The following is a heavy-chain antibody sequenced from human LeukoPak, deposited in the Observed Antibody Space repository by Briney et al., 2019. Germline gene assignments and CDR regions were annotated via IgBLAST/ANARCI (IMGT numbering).Heavy chain of an antibody. CDR3: TRDHCTSINCYEYNYYGMDV. V-gene: IGHV1-2*02. Sequence: ASVKVSCKPSGYTFTAYYIHWVRRAPGQGLEWMGWINPNSGGTESAQKFQGRVTRTRDTSISTAYMELSRLRSDDTAVYYCTRDHCTSINCYEYNYYGMDVWGQGTTVTVSS. CDR2: INPNSGGT. D-gene: IGHD2-2*01. CDR1: GYTFTAYY. J-gene: IGHJ6*02.